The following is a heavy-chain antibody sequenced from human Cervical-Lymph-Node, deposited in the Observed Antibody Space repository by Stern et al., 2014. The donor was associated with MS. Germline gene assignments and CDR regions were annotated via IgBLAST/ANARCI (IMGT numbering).Heavy chain of an antibody. CDR1: GGSISSGGYY. Sequence: VQLVESGPGLVKPSQTLSLTCTVSGGSISSGGYYWTWIRQQTGKGLEWIGNIYYRGMTYYNPSLKSRLTMSVDTSKNQFSVRLSSVTAADTAIYYCARVSEDDLTNWYFDLWGRGTLVTVSS. CDR2: IYYRGMT. J-gene: IGHJ2*01. V-gene: IGHV4-31*03. D-gene: IGHD3-3*01. CDR3: ARVSEDDLTNWYFDL.